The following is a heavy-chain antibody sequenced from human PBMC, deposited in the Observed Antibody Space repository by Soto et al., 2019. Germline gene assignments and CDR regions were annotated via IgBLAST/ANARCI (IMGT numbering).Heavy chain of an antibody. CDR2: ISGFNGQT. D-gene: IGHD3-10*01. CDR1: GNTFASHG. CDR3: ARVDPRGVAVVRDY. V-gene: IGHV1-18*01. Sequence: VQLVQSGPEVKKPGASVKVSCKASGNTFASHGFSWVRQAPGQGLEWMGWISGFNGQTNYALKFQGRVTLTTDTSTSTAYMELRSLRSADTAVYFCARVDPRGVAVVRDYWGQGTLVTVSS. J-gene: IGHJ4*02.